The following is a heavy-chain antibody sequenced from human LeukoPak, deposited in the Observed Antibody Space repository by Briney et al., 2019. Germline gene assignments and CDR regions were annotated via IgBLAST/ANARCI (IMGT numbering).Heavy chain of an antibody. CDR3: ARDGYFSSWPY. J-gene: IGHJ4*02. V-gene: IGHV3-21*01. Sequence: GGSLRLSCAASGFTFSSYSMNWVRQAPGKGLEWVSSITSSSSYIYYTDSVKGRFTISRDDAKNSLYLQMNSLRAEDTAIYYCARDGYFSSWPYWGQGTLVTVSS. CDR1: GFTFSSYS. D-gene: IGHD3-22*01. CDR2: ITSSSSYI.